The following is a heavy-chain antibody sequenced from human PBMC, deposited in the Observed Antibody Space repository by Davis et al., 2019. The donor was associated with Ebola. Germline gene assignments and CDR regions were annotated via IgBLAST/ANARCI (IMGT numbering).Heavy chain of an antibody. CDR2: INHSGST. J-gene: IGHJ5*02. Sequence: MPSETLSLTCTVSGGSISSYYWSWIRQPPGKGLEWIGEINHSGSTNYNPSLKSRVTISVDTSKNQFSLKLSSVTAADTAMYYCARAPRITIFWRFDPWGQGTLVTVSS. V-gene: IGHV4-34*01. CDR3: ARAPRITIFWRFDP. D-gene: IGHD3-3*01. CDR1: GGSISSYY.